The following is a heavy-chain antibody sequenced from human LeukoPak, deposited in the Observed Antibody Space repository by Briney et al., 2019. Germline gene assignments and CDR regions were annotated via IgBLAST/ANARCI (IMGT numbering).Heavy chain of an antibody. CDR2: INPSGGST. Sequence: ASVKVSCKASGYTFTSYYMHWVRQAPGQGLEWMGIINPSGGSTSYAQKFQGRVTMTRDMSTSTVYMELSSLRSEDTAVYYCARGGGYGDRYYYYMDVWGKGTTVTVSS. CDR3: ARGGGYGDRYYYYMDV. V-gene: IGHV1-46*01. D-gene: IGHD4-17*01. CDR1: GYTFTSYY. J-gene: IGHJ6*03.